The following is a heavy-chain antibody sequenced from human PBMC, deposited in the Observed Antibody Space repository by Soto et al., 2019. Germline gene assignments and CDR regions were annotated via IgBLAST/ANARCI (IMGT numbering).Heavy chain of an antibody. CDR1: GGTFSSLD. J-gene: IGHJ6*02. Sequence: SVKVSCKASGGTFSSLDINWVRQAPGQGLEWTGGIIPISETTNYAQIFQGRVSIVADISTSTAYMELSRLRSEDTAVYYCARALLSHSYDSGGYDSYFHAMDVWGQGTPVTVSS. CDR2: IIPISETT. CDR3: ARALLSHSYDSGGYDSYFHAMDV. D-gene: IGHD3-22*01. V-gene: IGHV1-69*06.